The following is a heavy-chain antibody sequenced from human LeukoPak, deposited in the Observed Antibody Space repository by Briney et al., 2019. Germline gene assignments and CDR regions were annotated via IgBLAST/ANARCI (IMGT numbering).Heavy chain of an antibody. CDR1: GFTFGDYA. CDR3: TRLPAHYYYDSSGYYPTPPFDY. Sequence: GGSLRLSCTASGFTFGDYAMSWSRQAPGKGLEWVGFIRSKAYGGTTEYAASVKGRFTISRDDSKSIAYLQMNSLKTEDTAVYYCTRLPAHYYYDSSGYYPTPPFDYWGQGTLVTVSS. D-gene: IGHD3-22*01. J-gene: IGHJ4*02. CDR2: IRSKAYGGTT. V-gene: IGHV3-49*03.